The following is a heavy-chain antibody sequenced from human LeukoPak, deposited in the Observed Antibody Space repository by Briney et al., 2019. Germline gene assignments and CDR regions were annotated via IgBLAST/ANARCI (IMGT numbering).Heavy chain of an antibody. CDR3: AREGLWATGFDY. D-gene: IGHD1-26*01. V-gene: IGHV3-7*01. J-gene: IGHJ4*02. CDR1: GFTFSSYW. Sequence: GGSLRLSCEASGFTFSSYWMTWVRQAPGKGLEWVANIKQDGSEKYYVDSVKGRFTISRDNAKNSLYLQMNSLRAEDTAVYYCAREGLWATGFDYWGQGTLVTVSS. CDR2: IKQDGSEK.